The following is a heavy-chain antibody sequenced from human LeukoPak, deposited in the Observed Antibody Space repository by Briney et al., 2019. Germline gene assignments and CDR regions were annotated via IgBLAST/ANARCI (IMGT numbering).Heavy chain of an antibody. J-gene: IGHJ4*02. CDR3: AKDIAVSDSYFDY. D-gene: IGHD6-19*01. V-gene: IGHV3-30*02. Sequence: GGSLRLSCAASGFTFGSYWMHWVRQAPGKGLEWVAFIRYDAANQYYADSVKGRFTISRDNSKNTLYLQMDSLRSEDTAIYHCAKDIAVSDSYFDYWGQGTLVTVSS. CDR2: IRYDAANQ. CDR1: GFTFGSYW.